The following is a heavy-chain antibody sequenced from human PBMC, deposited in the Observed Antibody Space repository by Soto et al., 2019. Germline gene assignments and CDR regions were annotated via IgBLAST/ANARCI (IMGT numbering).Heavy chain of an antibody. CDR2: INHSGST. CDR1: GGSFSGYY. V-gene: IGHV4-34*01. J-gene: IGHJ4*02. D-gene: IGHD2-8*02. Sequence: SETLSLTCAVYGGSFSGYYWTWIRQPPGTGLEWIGEINHSGSTNYNPSLKSRVTISVDTSKNQFSLKLTSVTAADTAVYYCARDKNTGPFDYWGKGTLVTVSS. CDR3: ARDKNTGPFDY.